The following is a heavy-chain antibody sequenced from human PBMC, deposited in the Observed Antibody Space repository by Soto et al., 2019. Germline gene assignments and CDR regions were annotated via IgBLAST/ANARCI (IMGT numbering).Heavy chain of an antibody. D-gene: IGHD6-6*01. CDR3: ARTLEASSIAAPWYYFDY. CDR1: GGTFSSYA. Sequence: SVKVSCKASGGTFSSYAISWVRQAPGQGLEWMGGIIPIFGTANYAQKFQGRVTITADESTSTAYMELSSLRSEDTAVYYCARTLEASSIAAPWYYFDYWGQGTLVTVYS. J-gene: IGHJ4*02. V-gene: IGHV1-69*13. CDR2: IIPIFGTA.